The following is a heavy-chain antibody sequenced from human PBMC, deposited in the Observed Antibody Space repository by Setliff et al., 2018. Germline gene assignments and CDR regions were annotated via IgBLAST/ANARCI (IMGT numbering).Heavy chain of an antibody. D-gene: IGHD3-9*01. CDR3: AGTPARGTTWLSPFDY. Sequence: KSSETLSLTCTVTGGSFDSGTHYWSWIRQPAGKVPEWIGLIQGTGNTNYNLSLQSRATISIDTSKNQISLKITSVTAADTALYSCAGTPARGTTWLSPFDYWGQGIQVTVSS. CDR2: IQGTGNT. V-gene: IGHV4-61*02. J-gene: IGHJ4*02. CDR1: GGSFDSGTHY.